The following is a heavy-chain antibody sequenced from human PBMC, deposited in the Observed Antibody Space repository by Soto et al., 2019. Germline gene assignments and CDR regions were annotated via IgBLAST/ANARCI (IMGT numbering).Heavy chain of an antibody. CDR1: GGSIRNGDYY. Sequence: PSETLSLTCTVSGGSIRNGDYYWGWIRQPPGKGLEWIGYVYYSGTTYSHPSLNSRVSISVDTSENQFSLRLTSVTAADTAVYYCGRSSSMLGAGWSDSWGRGTLVTVSS. CDR3: GRSSSMLGAGWSDS. V-gene: IGHV4-30-4*01. J-gene: IGHJ5*01. D-gene: IGHD2-8*01. CDR2: VYYSGTT.